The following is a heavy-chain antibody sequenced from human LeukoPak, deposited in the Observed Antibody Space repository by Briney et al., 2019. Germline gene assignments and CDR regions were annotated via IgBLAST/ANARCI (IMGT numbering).Heavy chain of an antibody. Sequence: NPSETLSLTCTVSGGSISSYYWSWIRQPPGKGLEWIGYIYYSGSTNYNPSLKSRVTISVDTSKNQFSLKLSSVTAADTAVYYCARMGYSYGYLSNWFDPWGQGTLVTVSS. CDR3: ARMGYSYGYLSNWFDP. D-gene: IGHD5-18*01. CDR1: GGSISSYY. V-gene: IGHV4-59*01. J-gene: IGHJ5*02. CDR2: IYYSGST.